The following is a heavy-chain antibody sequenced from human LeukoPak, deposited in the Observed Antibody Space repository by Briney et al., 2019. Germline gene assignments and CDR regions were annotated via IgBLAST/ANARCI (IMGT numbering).Heavy chain of an antibody. J-gene: IGHJ4*02. V-gene: IGHV4-59*01. CDR2: ISYSGST. CDR1: GGSISTYY. Sequence: PSETLSLTCTVSGGSISTYYWSWIRQPPGKGLEWIGYISYSGSTNYNPSLKSRVTISVDTSKNQFSLKLNSVNAADTAVYYCARYIWGSYPTFEDYWGQGSLVTVSS. D-gene: IGHD3-16*02. CDR3: ARYIWGSYPTFEDY.